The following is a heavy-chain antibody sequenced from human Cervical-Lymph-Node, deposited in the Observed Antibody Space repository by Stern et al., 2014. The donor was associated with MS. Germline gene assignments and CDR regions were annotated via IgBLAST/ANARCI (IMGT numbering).Heavy chain of an antibody. CDR3: ARHPPVVAATPAYYYGMDV. V-gene: IGHV5-51*01. J-gene: IGHJ6*02. Sequence: EVQLVESGAEVKKPGESLKISCKGSGYSFTSYWIGWVRQMPGKGLEWMGIIYPGDSDTRYSPSFQGQVTISADKSISTAYLQWSSLKASDTAMYYCARHPPVVAATPAYYYGMDVWGQGTTVTVSS. CDR1: GYSFTSYW. D-gene: IGHD2-15*01. CDR2: IYPGDSDT.